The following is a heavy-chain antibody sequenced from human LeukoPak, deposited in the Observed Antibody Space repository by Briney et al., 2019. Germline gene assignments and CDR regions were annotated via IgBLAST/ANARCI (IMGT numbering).Heavy chain of an antibody. CDR1: GYTFASYY. V-gene: IGHV1-46*01. Sequence: ASVKFYCKASGYTFASYYMHWLRQAPGQWLEWMGIINPSGGSTSYAQKFQGRVTVTRDTSTSTVYMELSSLRSEDTAVYYCAREVRPFSFDYWGQGTLVTVSS. D-gene: IGHD1-1*01. CDR3: AREVRPFSFDY. J-gene: IGHJ4*02. CDR2: INPSGGST.